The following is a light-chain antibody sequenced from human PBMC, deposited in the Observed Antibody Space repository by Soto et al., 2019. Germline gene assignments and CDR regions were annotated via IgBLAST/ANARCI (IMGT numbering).Light chain of an antibody. J-gene: IGKJ2*01. Sequence: EIVLTQSPATLSLSPGERATLSCRASQSVSSSLTWYQQKPGQAPRLLIYDASNRATGIPARFSGSGSGTDFTRTISSLEPEDFAVYYCQQRGNWFTFGQGTKLEIK. V-gene: IGKV3-11*01. CDR2: DAS. CDR1: QSVSSS. CDR3: QQRGNWFT.